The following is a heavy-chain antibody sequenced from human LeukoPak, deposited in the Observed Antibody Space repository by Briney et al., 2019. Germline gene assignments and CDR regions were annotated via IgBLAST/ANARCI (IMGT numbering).Heavy chain of an antibody. V-gene: IGHV4-59*01. CDR1: GGSISSYY. Sequence: SETLSLTCTISGGSISSYYWSWIRQPPGKGLEWIGYIYYSGSTNYNPSLKSRVTISVDTSKNQFSLKLSSVTAADTAVYYCARDNWNYGSSVDVWGQGTTVTVSS. CDR3: ARDNWNYGSSVDV. J-gene: IGHJ6*02. CDR2: IYYSGST. D-gene: IGHD1-7*01.